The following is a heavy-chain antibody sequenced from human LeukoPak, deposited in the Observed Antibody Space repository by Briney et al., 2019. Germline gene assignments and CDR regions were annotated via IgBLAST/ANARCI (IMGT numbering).Heavy chain of an antibody. J-gene: IGHJ4*02. CDR3: ASGGPYSGYIY. Sequence: SETLSLTCTVSGGSVSSGNYYWSWIRQPPGKGLEWIGYVYYSGSTNYNPSLTSRVAISVDTSKNQFSLKVSSVTAADTAVYYCASGGPYSGYIYWGRGTLVTVSS. CDR1: GGSVSSGNYY. CDR2: VYYSGST. D-gene: IGHD5-12*01. V-gene: IGHV4-61*01.